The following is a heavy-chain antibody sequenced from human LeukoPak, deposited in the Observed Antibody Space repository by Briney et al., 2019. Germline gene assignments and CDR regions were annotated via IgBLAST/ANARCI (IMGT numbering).Heavy chain of an antibody. CDR1: GFTFSSYW. D-gene: IGHD6-19*01. Sequence: GGSLRLSCAASGFTFSSYWMSWVRQAPGKGLEWVANIKQDGSEKYYVDSVKGRFTISRDNSKNTLYLQMNSLRAEDTAVYYCAKAGDSSGWGGYYYYYYYMDVWGKGTTVTISS. J-gene: IGHJ6*03. CDR2: IKQDGSEK. V-gene: IGHV3-7*03. CDR3: AKAGDSSGWGGYYYYYYYMDV.